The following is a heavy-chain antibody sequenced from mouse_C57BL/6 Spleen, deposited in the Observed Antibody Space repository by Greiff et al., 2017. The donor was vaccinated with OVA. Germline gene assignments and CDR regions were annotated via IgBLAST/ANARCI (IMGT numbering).Heavy chain of an antibody. D-gene: IGHD3-2*02. Sequence: VQLQQSGAELMKPGASVKISCKASGYAFSSYWMNWVKQRPGKGLEWIGQIHPGDGDTNYNGKFKGKATLTVDKSSSTAYMQLSSLTSEDSAVYFWARKGGSGYAYYFDNWGQGTTLTVSS. CDR1: GYAFSSYW. CDR2: IHPGDGDT. V-gene: IGHV1-80*01. CDR3: ARKGGSGYAYYFDN. J-gene: IGHJ2*01.